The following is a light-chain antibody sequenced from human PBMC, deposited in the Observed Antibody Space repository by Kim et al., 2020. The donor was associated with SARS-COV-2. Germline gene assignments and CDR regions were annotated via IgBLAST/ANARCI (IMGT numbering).Light chain of an antibody. CDR3: QGWDSGTYL. CDR1: SFGRKN. V-gene: IGLV3-9*01. Sequence: SYELTQPLSVSVAPGQTASITCGGNSFGRKNVHWYQQKPGQAPVLVIFRDNNRPSGIPERFSASTSGNTATLTISGAQAGDEADYYCQGWDSGTYLFGTG. J-gene: IGLJ1*01. CDR2: RDN.